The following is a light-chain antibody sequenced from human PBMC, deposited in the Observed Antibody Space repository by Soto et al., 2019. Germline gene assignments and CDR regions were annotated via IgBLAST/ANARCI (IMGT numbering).Light chain of an antibody. CDR1: QSVLYSANNKNY. CDR2: WAS. CDR3: QQYYSTPT. V-gene: IGKV4-1*01. Sequence: DIVVTQSPDSLAVSLGERATINCKSSQSVLYSANNKNYLAWLQQKPGQPPKLLISWASTREFGVPDRFSGSGSVTDFTLTIRSLQAEDGVVYYCQQYYSTPTFGQGTRVEIK. J-gene: IGKJ1*01.